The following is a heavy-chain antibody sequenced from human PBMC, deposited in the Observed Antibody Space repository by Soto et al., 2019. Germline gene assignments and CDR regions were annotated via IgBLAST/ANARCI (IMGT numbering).Heavy chain of an antibody. D-gene: IGHD3-10*01. V-gene: IGHV4-31*03. Sequence: SETLSLTCTVSGGSISSGGYYWSWIRQHPGKGLEWIGYIYYSGSTYYNPSLKSRVTISVDTSKNQFSLKLSSVTAADTAVYYCARGDYGHYYYYYAIDAWGQGTTVT. J-gene: IGHJ6*02. CDR2: IYYSGST. CDR1: GGSISSGGYY. CDR3: ARGDYGHYYYYYAIDA.